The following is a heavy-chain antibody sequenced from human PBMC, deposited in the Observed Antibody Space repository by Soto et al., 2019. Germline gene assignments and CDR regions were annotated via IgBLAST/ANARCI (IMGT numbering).Heavy chain of an antibody. CDR3: ARVPDKSGSKEGDFDY. CDR2: ISYDGDNK. V-gene: IGHV3-30-3*01. D-gene: IGHD3-10*01. J-gene: IGHJ4*02. CDR1: GFNLVNYA. Sequence: QVQLVESGGGVVQPGTSLRLSCTASGFNLVNYAMHWVRQAPGKGLEWVAVISYDGDNKYYADSVKGRFTVSRDNSKNTLYLQLNSLRLEDTARYYCARVPDKSGSKEGDFDYWGQGTLVAVSS.